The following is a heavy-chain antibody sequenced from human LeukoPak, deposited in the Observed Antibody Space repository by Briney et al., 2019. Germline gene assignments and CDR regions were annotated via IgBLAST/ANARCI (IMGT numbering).Heavy chain of an antibody. CDR3: ARVAAWDSSGYLFEY. J-gene: IGHJ4*02. D-gene: IGHD3-22*01. CDR1: GFTFSGYW. Sequence: PGGSLRLSCAASGFTFSGYWMHWVRIAPGKGLVWVSRINSDGSSTSYADSVKGRFTISREHAKNTLYLQMNSLRAEDTAVYYCARVAAWDSSGYLFEYWGQGTLVTVSS. V-gene: IGHV3-74*01. CDR2: INSDGSST.